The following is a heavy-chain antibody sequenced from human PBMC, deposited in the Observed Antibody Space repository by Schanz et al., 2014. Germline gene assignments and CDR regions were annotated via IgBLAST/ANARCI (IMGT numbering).Heavy chain of an antibody. CDR2: IKHSGTT. D-gene: IGHD3-9*01. Sequence: QVLLQESGPGLLKPSETLSLTCAVYGGSFSGYYWNWIRQSPGKGLEWIGEIKHSGTTNYNPSLESRVAISVDTSKNQFSLKLTSVTATDTAVYYCARGPGDDIMAGYSSQRYFDSWGRGNSVTVSS. CDR1: GGSFSGYY. CDR3: ARGPGDDIMAGYSSQRYFDS. V-gene: IGHV4-34*01. J-gene: IGHJ4*02.